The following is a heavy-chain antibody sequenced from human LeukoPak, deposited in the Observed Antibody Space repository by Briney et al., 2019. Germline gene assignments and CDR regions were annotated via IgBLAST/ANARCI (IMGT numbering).Heavy chain of an antibody. V-gene: IGHV3-48*03. J-gene: IGHJ4*02. D-gene: IGHD6-13*01. Sequence: GGSLRLSCAASGLSFSSYEMNWVRQAPGKGLEWVSYISSGGTTIYYADSVKGRFTISRDNAKNSLYLQMNNLRAEDTAVYYCASARLYSSSWYCYFDYWGRGTLVTVSS. CDR2: ISSGGTTI. CDR3: ASARLYSSSWYCYFDY. CDR1: GLSFSSYE.